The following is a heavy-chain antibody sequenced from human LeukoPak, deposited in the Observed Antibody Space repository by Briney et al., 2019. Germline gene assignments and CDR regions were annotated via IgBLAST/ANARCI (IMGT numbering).Heavy chain of an antibody. J-gene: IGHJ6*03. CDR2: MNPNSGNT. V-gene: IGHV1-8*03. CDR3: ARGSCSSTSCYTNYYYYYMDV. Sequence: GASVKVSCKASGYTFTSYDISWVRQATGQGLEWMGWMNPNSGNTGYAQKVQGRVTITRNTSISTAYMELSSLRSEDTAVYYCARGSCSSTSCYTNYYYYYMDVWGKGTTVTVSS. D-gene: IGHD2-2*02. CDR1: GYTFTSYD.